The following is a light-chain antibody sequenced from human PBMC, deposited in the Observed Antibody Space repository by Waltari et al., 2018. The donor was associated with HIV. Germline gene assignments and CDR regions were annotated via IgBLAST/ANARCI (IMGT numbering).Light chain of an antibody. CDR2: WAS. V-gene: IGKV4-1*01. CDR3: LQYYSTPYT. J-gene: IGKJ2*01. CDR1: QNVLYSSNNKNY. Sequence: DIVMTQSPDSLAVSLGERATINCKSSQNVLYSSNNKNYLSWYQQRPGQPPKLLIYWASTRESGVPDRFSGSGSGTEFTLTISSLQAEDVAVYYCLQYYSTPYTFGQGTKLESK.